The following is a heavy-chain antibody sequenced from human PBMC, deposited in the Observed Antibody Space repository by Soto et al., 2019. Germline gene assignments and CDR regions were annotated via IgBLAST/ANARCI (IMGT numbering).Heavy chain of an antibody. J-gene: IGHJ4*02. CDR2: IYYSGST. CDR1: GGSINAYF. Sequence: PSETLSLTCTVSGGSINAYFWTWLRQPPGKGLEWIGYIYYSGSTNYNPSLKSRVSISLHTSKNQFSLKLTSVTSADTAVYYCARGVDRQWADYWGQGTLVTVSS. D-gene: IGHD6-19*01. CDR3: ARGVDRQWADY. V-gene: IGHV4-59*01.